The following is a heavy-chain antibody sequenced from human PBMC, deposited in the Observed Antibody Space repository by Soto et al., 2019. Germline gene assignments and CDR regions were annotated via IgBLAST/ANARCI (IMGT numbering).Heavy chain of an antibody. D-gene: IGHD5-12*01. Sequence: PSETLSLTCPVAGGSISSYYWSWIRQPPGKGLEWIGYINYSGSTNYNPSLKSRVTISVDTSKNQFSLKLNSVTAADTAVYYCARHIYSGYDLTVFDYWGQGTPVTVSS. V-gene: IGHV4-59*08. CDR1: GGSISSYY. J-gene: IGHJ4*02. CDR3: ARHIYSGYDLTVFDY. CDR2: INYSGST.